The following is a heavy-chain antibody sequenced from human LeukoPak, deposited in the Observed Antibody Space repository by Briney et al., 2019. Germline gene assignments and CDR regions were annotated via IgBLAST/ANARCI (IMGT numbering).Heavy chain of an antibody. V-gene: IGHV4-39*07. CDR3: AGERGEEYSSGWYKTNYFYN. CDR1: GDSFTSVTDY. CDR2: GDYSGGT. J-gene: IGHJ4*02. D-gene: IGHD6-19*01. Sequence: SETLSLTCTVSGDSFTSVTDYWAWLRQPPGKGLEWIASGDYSGGTYYNPSLESRVAISADMSKNQISLKLTSVTGADTAVYYCAGERGEEYSSGWYKTNYFYNWGQGIRVTVSS.